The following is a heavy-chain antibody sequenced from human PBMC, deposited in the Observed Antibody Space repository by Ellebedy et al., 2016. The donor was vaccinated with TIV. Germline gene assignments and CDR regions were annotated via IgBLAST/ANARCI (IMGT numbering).Heavy chain of an antibody. CDR2: ISGSGGST. D-gene: IGHD6-19*01. CDR3: AKSQYSSGWYGHED. CDR1: GFTFSSYA. V-gene: IGHV3-23*01. Sequence: PGGSLRLSCAASGFTFSSYAMSWVRQAPGKGLEWVSAISGSGGSTYYADSVKGRFTISRDNSKNTLYLQMNSLRAEDTAVYYCAKSQYSSGWYGHEDWGQGTLVTVSS. J-gene: IGHJ4*02.